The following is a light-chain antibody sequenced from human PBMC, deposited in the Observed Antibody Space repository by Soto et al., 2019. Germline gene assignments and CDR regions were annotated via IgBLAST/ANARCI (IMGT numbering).Light chain of an antibody. CDR3: QQYNSYPLT. Sequence: DIQMTQSPSSLSASVGDRVTITCRASQGIGDALGWYQQKPGKAPKRLIYAASVLQSGVPSRFSGSRSGTEFTLTNSSLQPEDFVTYYCQQYNSYPLTFGGGTKVEVK. CDR1: QGIGDA. J-gene: IGKJ4*01. V-gene: IGKV1-17*01. CDR2: AAS.